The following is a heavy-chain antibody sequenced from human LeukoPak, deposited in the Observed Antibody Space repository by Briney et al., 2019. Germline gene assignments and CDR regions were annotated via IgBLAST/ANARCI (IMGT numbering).Heavy chain of an antibody. J-gene: IGHJ6*02. V-gene: IGHV3-30*18. D-gene: IGHD2-15*01. CDR3: AKSGSYGMDV. CDR1: GFTFSSYG. Sequence: GGSLRLSCAASGFTFSSYGMHWVRQAPGKGLEWVAVISYDGSNKYYADSVKGRFTISRDNSKNTLYLQMNSLRAEDTAVYYCAKSGSYGMDVWGQGTTVTVSS. CDR2: ISYDGSNK.